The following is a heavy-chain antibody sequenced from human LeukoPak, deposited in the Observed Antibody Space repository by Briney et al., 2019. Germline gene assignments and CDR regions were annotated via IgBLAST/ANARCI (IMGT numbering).Heavy chain of an antibody. CDR2: INHRGST. Sequence: SETLSLTCAVYSGTFSGYYWSWIRQPPGKGLEWIGEINHRGSTNYNPSLKSRVTISVDTSKNQFSLKLSSVTAADTAVYYCARDPGDDYVWGSYRYAFDIWGQGTMVTVSS. V-gene: IGHV4-34*01. J-gene: IGHJ3*02. CDR1: SGTFSGYY. CDR3: ARDPGDDYVWGSYRYAFDI. D-gene: IGHD3-16*02.